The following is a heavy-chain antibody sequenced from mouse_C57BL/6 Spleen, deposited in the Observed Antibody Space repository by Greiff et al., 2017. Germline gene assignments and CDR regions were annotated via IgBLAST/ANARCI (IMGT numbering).Heavy chain of an antibody. V-gene: IGHV14-3*01. CDR1: GFNIKNTY. J-gene: IGHJ4*01. D-gene: IGHD2-3*01. Sequence: EVQGVESVAELVRPGASVKLSCTASGFNIKNTYMHWVKQRPEQGLEWIGRIDPANGNTKYAPKFPGKATITADTSSNTAYLQLSSLTSEDTAIYYCARGDGYHYYAMDYWGQGTSVTVSS. CDR3: ARGDGYHYYAMDY. CDR2: IDPANGNT.